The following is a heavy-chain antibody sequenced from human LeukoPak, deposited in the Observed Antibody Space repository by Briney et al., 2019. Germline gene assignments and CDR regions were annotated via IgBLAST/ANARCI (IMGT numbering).Heavy chain of an antibody. D-gene: IGHD3-10*01. V-gene: IGHV3-23*01. J-gene: IGHJ4*02. Sequence: GGSLRLSCAASGFTFGTSPMTWVRQAPVRALEWVSIISGSGGSTYYADSVKGRFTVSRDNSKNTLYLQMNSLRAEDTAVYYCAKDELTYYYGSGSYYTGGPFDYWGQGTLVTVSS. CDR3: AKDELTYYYGSGSYYTGGPFDY. CDR1: GFTFGTSP. CDR2: ISGSGGST.